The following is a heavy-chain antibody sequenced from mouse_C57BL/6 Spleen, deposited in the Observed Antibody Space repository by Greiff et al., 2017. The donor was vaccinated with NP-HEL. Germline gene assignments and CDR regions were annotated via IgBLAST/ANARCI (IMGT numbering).Heavy chain of an antibody. D-gene: IGHD1-1*01. Sequence: EVQLQQSGPDLVKPGASVKISCKASGYSFTGYYMNWVKQSPEKSLEWIGEINPSTGGTTYNQKFKAKATLTVDKSSSTAYMQLKSLTSEDSAVYYCARRDYGSSPFAYWGQGTLVTVSA. CDR3: ARRDYGSSPFAY. V-gene: IGHV1-42*01. CDR1: GYSFTGYY. CDR2: INPSTGGT. J-gene: IGHJ3*01.